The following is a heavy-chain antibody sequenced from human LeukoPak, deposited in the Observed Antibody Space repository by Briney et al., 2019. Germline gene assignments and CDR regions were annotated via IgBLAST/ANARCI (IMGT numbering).Heavy chain of an antibody. Sequence: GGSLRLSCAASGFTFSSYAMSWVRQAPGKGLEWVSAISGSGGSTYYADSVKGRFTISRDNSKNTLYLQMNSLRAEDTAVYYCAKDGRRGYSLYYFDYWGQGTLVTVSS. V-gene: IGHV3-23*01. CDR1: GFTFSSYA. CDR2: ISGSGGST. CDR3: AKDGRRGYSLYYFDY. J-gene: IGHJ4*02. D-gene: IGHD5-18*01.